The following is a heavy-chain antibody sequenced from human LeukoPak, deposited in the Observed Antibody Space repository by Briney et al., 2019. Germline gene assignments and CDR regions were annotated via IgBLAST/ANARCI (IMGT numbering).Heavy chain of an antibody. CDR2: FDPEDGET. CDR1: GYTLTELS. V-gene: IGHV1-24*01. CDR3: ATPGYSYGLGSYYYGMDV. Sequence: GASVKVSCKVSGYTLTELSMHWVRQAPGKGLEWMGGFDPEDGETIYAQKFQGRITMTVDTSTDTAYMELSSLRSEDTAVYYCATPGYSYGLGSYYYGMDVWGQGTTVTVSS. J-gene: IGHJ6*02. D-gene: IGHD5-18*01.